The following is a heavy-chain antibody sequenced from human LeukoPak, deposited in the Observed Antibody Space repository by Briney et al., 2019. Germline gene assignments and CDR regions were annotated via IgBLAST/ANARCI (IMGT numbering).Heavy chain of an antibody. CDR3: ARDLVGDFWSGYLYGMDV. Sequence: GSLRLSCAASGFPFSSYGMHWVRQAPGKGLEGVAVIWYDGSNKYYADSVKGRFTISRDNSKNTLYLQMNSLRAEDTAVYYCARDLVGDFWSGYLYGMDVWGQGTTVTVSS. CDR2: IWYDGSNK. J-gene: IGHJ6*02. D-gene: IGHD3-3*01. CDR1: GFPFSSYG. V-gene: IGHV3-33*01.